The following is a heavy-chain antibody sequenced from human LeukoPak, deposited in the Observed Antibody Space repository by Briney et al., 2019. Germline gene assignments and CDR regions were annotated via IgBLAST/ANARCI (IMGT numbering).Heavy chain of an antibody. CDR1: GGSFSGYY. Sequence: PSETLSLTCAVYGGSFSGYYWSWIRQPPGKGLEWIGEINHSGSTNYNPSLKSRVTISVDTSKNQFSLKLSSVTAADTAVYYCASQEHPRGYYYDSSGYADYWGQGTLVTVSS. V-gene: IGHV4-34*01. J-gene: IGHJ4*02. D-gene: IGHD3-22*01. CDR3: ASQEHPRGYYYDSSGYADY. CDR2: INHSGST.